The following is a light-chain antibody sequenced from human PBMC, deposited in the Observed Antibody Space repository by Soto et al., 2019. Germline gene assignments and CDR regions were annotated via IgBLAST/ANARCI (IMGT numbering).Light chain of an antibody. Sequence: EIVLTQSPGTLSLSPGETATLSCMASQTVNSDYLAWFQQRPGQDPRLLIFATSRRATDIPDRFSGSGSGTDFTLAIRRLEPEDFAVYYCHPFGYSPRTFGQGTKVE. J-gene: IGKJ1*01. V-gene: IGKV3-20*01. CDR2: ATS. CDR1: QTVNSDY. CDR3: HPFGYSPRT.